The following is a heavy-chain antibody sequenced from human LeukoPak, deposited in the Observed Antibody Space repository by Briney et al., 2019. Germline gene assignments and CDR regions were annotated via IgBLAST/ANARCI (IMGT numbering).Heavy chain of an antibody. CDR1: GGSISSSTYY. CDR3: ARLRNYYHYMDV. V-gene: IGHV4-39*01. CDR2: IYYSGST. J-gene: IGHJ6*03. Sequence: SETLSLTCTVSGGSISSSTYYWGWIRQPPEKGLEWIGSIYYSGSTYYNPSLKSRVTISVDTSKKQFPLKLSSVTAADTAVYYCARLRNYYHYMDVWGKGTTVTVSS.